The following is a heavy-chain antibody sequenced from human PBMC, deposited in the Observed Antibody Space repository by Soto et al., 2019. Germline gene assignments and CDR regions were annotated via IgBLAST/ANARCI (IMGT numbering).Heavy chain of an antibody. CDR1: GGTFSSYA. CDR3: ARSQGASSSLDIYYYYYYGMDV. V-gene: IGHV1-69*01. J-gene: IGHJ6*02. D-gene: IGHD6-19*01. Sequence: QVQLVQSGAEVKKPGSSVKVSCKAPGGTFSSYAISWVRQAPGQGLEWMGGIIPIFGTAKYAQKFQGRVTNTADDSTSTGYMELSSLRSEDTAVYYCARSQGASSSLDIYYYYYYGMDVWGQGTTVTVPS. CDR2: IIPIFGTA.